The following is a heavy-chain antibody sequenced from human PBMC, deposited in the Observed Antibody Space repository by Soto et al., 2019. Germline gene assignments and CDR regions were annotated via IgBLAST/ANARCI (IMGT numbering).Heavy chain of an antibody. J-gene: IGHJ3*02. V-gene: IGHV1-18*01. CDR1: GYTFTSYG. CDR2: ISAYNGNT. D-gene: IGHD3-16*01. Sequence: QVQLVQSGAEVKEPGASVKVSCKASGYTFTSYGISWVRQAPGQGLEWMGWISAYNGNTNYAQKLQGRVTMTTDTSTSTAYMELRRMRSDDTAVYYCARERGREGRRGAFDIWGQGTMVTVSS. CDR3: ARERGREGRRGAFDI.